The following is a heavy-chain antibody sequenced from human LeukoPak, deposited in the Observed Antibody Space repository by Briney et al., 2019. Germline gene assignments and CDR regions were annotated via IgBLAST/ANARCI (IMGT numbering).Heavy chain of an antibody. V-gene: IGHV3-33*01. CDR1: GFTFSSYG. D-gene: IGHD3-10*01. J-gene: IGHJ4*02. CDR3: ARVTTMVRGDPFDY. Sequence: GRSLRLSCAASGFTFSSYGMHWVRQAPGKGLEWVAVIWYDGSNKYYADSVKGRFIISRDNSKNTLYLQMNSLRAEDTAVYYCARVTTMVRGDPFDYWGQGNLVTVSS. CDR2: IWYDGSNK.